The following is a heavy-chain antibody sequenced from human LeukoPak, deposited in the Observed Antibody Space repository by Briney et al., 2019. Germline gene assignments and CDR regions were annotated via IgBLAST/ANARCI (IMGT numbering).Heavy chain of an antibody. CDR1: GFTVSSNY. Sequence: GGPLRLSCEASGFTVSSNYMSWVRQAPGKGLEWVSVIYSGGSTYYADSVKGRFTISRDNSKNTLYLQMNSLRAEDTAVYYCAKPYGSGRYYYYYYMDVWGKGTTVTISS. J-gene: IGHJ6*03. D-gene: IGHD3-10*01. V-gene: IGHV3-53*05. CDR3: AKPYGSGRYYYYYYMDV. CDR2: IYSGGST.